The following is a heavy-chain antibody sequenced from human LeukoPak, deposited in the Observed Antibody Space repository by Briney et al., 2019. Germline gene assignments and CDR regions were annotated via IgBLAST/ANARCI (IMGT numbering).Heavy chain of an antibody. CDR3: ARDRLSSWYGRLVPASFDY. V-gene: IGHV4-39*07. J-gene: IGHJ4*02. D-gene: IGHD6-13*01. CDR1: GGSIISSSYY. Sequence: PSETLSLTCTVSGGSIISSSYYWGWIRQPPGKGLEWIGSIYYTGSTYYNPSLRSRVTMSVDTSRNQFSLKLSSVTAADTAVVYCARDRLSSWYGRLVPASFDYWGQGTLVTVSS. CDR2: IYYTGST.